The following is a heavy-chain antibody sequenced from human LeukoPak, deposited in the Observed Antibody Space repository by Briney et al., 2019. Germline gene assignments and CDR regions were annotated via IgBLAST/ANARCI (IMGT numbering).Heavy chain of an antibody. J-gene: IGHJ4*02. Sequence: GGSLRLSCAASGFTFSSYSMNWVRQAPGKGLEWISYIRSNSDTIYYADSVKGRFTISRNNAENSLYLQMSSLRAEDTAVYYCARRYFDYWGQGTLVTVSS. CDR3: ARRYFDY. V-gene: IGHV3-48*01. CDR2: IRSNSDTI. CDR1: GFTFSSYS.